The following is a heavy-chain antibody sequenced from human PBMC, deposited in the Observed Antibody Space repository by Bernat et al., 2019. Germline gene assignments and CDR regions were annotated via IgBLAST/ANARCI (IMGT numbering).Heavy chain of an antibody. V-gene: IGHV4-59*01. Sequence: QVQLQESGPGLVKPSETLSLTCTVSGGSISSYYWSWIRQPPGKGLEWIGYIYYSGSTNYNPSLKSRVTISVDTSKNQFSLKLSSVTAADTAVYYCARLIRTRYGSSPTFDYWGQGTLVTVSS. CDR2: IYYSGST. CDR1: GGSISSYY. CDR3: ARLIRTRYGSSPTFDY. D-gene: IGHD6-13*01. J-gene: IGHJ4*02.